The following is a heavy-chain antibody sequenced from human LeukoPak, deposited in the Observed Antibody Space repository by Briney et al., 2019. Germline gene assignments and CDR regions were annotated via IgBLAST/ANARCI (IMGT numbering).Heavy chain of an antibody. Sequence: ASVKVSCKASGYTFTGYYMHWVRQAPGQGLEWMGWINPNGGGTNYAQKSQGRVTMTRDTSISTAYMELSRLRSDDTAVYYCARDNRLWFGEFAFDIWGQGTMVTVSS. J-gene: IGHJ3*02. V-gene: IGHV1-2*02. CDR1: GYTFTGYY. CDR2: INPNGGGT. CDR3: ARDNRLWFGEFAFDI. D-gene: IGHD3-10*01.